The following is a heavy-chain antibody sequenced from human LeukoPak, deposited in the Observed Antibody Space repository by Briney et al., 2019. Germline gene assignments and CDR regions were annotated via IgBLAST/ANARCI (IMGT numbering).Heavy chain of an antibody. V-gene: IGHV3-48*03. D-gene: IGHD6-19*01. CDR3: ARIYSSGSRYYFDY. J-gene: IGHJ4*02. CDR1: GFTFSSYE. CDR2: ISSSGSTL. Sequence: QAGGSLRLSCAASGFTFSSYEMNWVRQAPGKGLEWVSYISSSGSTLYYADSVKGRFTISRDNAKNSLYLQMNSLGAEDTALYYCARIYSSGSRYYFDYWGQGTLVTVSS.